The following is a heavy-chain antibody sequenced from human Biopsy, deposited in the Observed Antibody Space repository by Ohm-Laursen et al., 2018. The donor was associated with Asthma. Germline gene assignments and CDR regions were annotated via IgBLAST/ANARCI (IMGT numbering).Heavy chain of an antibody. Sequence: GSLRLSCAASGFNFTTYAIAWIRQAPGRGLEWISAISGSGRSAYYADSMKGQFTISRDNAKNSLYLQMNSLRAEDTAVYYCARDSYSSGLYDDFESWGQGTLVTVSS. J-gene: IGHJ4*02. CDR2: ISGSGRSA. D-gene: IGHD6-19*01. CDR3: ARDSYSSGLYDDFES. CDR1: GFNFTTYA. V-gene: IGHV3-23*01.